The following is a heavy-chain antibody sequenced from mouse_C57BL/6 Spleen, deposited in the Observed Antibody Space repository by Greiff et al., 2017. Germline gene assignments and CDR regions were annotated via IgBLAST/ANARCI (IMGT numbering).Heavy chain of an antibody. V-gene: IGHV2-2*01. Sequence: VMLVESGPGLVQPSPSLSISCPVSGFSLTSYGVHWVRRSPGKGLEWLGVIWSGGSTDYNAAFISRLSISKDNSKSQVFFKMNSLQADDTAIYYCARYGYDEDYFDYWGQGTTLTVSS. CDR2: IWSGGST. CDR3: ARYGYDEDYFDY. J-gene: IGHJ2*01. D-gene: IGHD2-2*01. CDR1: GFSLTSYG.